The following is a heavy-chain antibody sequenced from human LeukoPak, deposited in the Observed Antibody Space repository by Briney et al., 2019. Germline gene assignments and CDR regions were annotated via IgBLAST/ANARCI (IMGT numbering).Heavy chain of an antibody. V-gene: IGHV3-7*01. Sequence: GGSLRLSCAASGFTFSSYWMNWARQAPGKGLEWVASINHNGNVNYYVDSVKGRFTISRDNAKNSLYLQMNSLRAEDTAVYYCARDNRGYNYFDYWGQGTLVTVSS. D-gene: IGHD5-24*01. J-gene: IGHJ4*02. CDR2: INHNGNVN. CDR1: GFTFSSYW. CDR3: ARDNRGYNYFDY.